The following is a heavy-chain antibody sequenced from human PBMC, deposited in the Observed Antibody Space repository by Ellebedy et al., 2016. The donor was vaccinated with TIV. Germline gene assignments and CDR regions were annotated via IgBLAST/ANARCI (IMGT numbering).Heavy chain of an antibody. CDR2: ISSKTGAM. J-gene: IGHJ4*02. V-gene: IGHV3-48*01. CDR3: ARNAAANGGKLDY. CDR1: GFTFSSYD. D-gene: IGHD4-23*01. Sequence: PGGSLRLSCEASGFTFSSYDMNWVRQAPGKGLEWVSYISSKTGAMIYADSVKGRFTISRDSSKNTLYLQMNSLRAEDTAVYYCARNAAANGGKLDYWGQGALVTVSS.